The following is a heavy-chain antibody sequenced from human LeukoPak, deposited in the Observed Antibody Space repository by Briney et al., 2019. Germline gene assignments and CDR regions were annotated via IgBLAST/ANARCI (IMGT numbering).Heavy chain of an antibody. CDR1: GYTFSRYF. CDR3: ATALYDTSGYFSLDP. Sequence: ASVKVSCKASGYTFSRYFMHWVRQAPGQGLEWMGIINPSGGNTIHAQKFQGRVTMTRDTSTSTVYMELSSLRSEDTAVYYCATALYDTSGYFSLDPWGQGTLVTVSS. CDR2: INPSGGNT. D-gene: IGHD3-22*01. V-gene: IGHV1-46*01. J-gene: IGHJ5*02.